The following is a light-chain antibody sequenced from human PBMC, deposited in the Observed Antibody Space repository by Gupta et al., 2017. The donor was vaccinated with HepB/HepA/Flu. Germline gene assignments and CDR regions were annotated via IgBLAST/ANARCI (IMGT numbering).Light chain of an antibody. V-gene: IGLV1-47*02. CDR3: AAWENSMSAYV. CDR1: SSIVGRDN. Sequence: QPVLTQPPSASGRPGPRLATSCPGSSSIVGRDNVYWYRHPPGTAPKLLIYNDDRRPSGVPDRFSGSKSGTAASLAISGLRSEDEADYYCAAWENSMSAYVFGTGTWVTVL. J-gene: IGLJ1*01. CDR2: NDD.